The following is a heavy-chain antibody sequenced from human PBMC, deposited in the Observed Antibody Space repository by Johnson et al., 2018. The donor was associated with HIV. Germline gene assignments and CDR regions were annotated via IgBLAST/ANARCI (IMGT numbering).Heavy chain of an antibody. V-gene: IGHV3-23*04. CDR3: MTDILTGYYNPDGFDI. J-gene: IGHJ3*02. CDR1: GFTFDDYG. D-gene: IGHD3-9*01. Sequence: VHLVESGGGVVQPGGSLRLSCAASGFTFDDYGMSWVRQAPGKGLEWVSSISGSGGSTFYADSVKGRFTISRDNSKNTLYLQMSGLRVEDTAVYYCMTDILTGYYNPDGFDIWGQGTMVTVS. CDR2: ISGSGGST.